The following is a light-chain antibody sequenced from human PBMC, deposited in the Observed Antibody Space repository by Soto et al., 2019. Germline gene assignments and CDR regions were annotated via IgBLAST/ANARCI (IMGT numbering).Light chain of an antibody. CDR1: SSDVGGYNY. CDR2: EVS. Sequence: QSARTQPASVSGSPGQSITISCTGTSSDVGGYNYVSWYQQHPGKAPKLMIYEVSNRPSGVSNRFSGSKSGHTASLTISGLQAEDEADYYCSSYTSSSTYVFGTGTKVTVL. CDR3: SSYTSSSTYV. V-gene: IGLV2-14*01. J-gene: IGLJ1*01.